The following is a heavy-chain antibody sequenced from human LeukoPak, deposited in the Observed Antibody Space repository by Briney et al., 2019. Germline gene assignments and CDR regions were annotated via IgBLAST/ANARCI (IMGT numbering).Heavy chain of an antibody. J-gene: IGHJ4*02. V-gene: IGHV3-66*01. CDR1: GFTVSSNY. CDR2: IYSGGST. Sequence: GGSLRLSCAASGFTVSSNYMSWVRQAPGKGLEWVSVIYSGGSTYYADSVKGRFTISRDNSKNTLYLQMNSLRAEDTAVYYCARTMVGPTSPFDYWGQGTLVTVSS. CDR3: ARTMVGPTSPFDY. D-gene: IGHD4/OR15-4a*01.